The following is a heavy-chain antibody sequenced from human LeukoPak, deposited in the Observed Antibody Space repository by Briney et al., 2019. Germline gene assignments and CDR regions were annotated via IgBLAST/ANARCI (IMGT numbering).Heavy chain of an antibody. D-gene: IGHD3-10*01. CDR1: GYTFSSYG. CDR3: ARGITMVRGPDDGMDV. Sequence: GASVKVSCKASGYTFSSYGIGWVRQAPGQGLEWMGWISADKTNTNYAQNFQGRVTMTRNTSISTAYMELSSLRSEDTAVYYCARGITMVRGPDDGMDVWGQGTTVTVSS. J-gene: IGHJ6*02. V-gene: IGHV1-18*01. CDR2: ISADKTNT.